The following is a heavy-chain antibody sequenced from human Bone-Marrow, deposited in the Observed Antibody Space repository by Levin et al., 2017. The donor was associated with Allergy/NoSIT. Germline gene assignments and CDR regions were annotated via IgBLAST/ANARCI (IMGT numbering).Heavy chain of an antibody. CDR2: IIPIFGTA. V-gene: IGHV1-69*13. D-gene: IGHD1-7*01. J-gene: IGHJ4*02. CDR1: GGTFSSYA. CDR3: VFVGWNYALDY. Sequence: SVKVSCKASGGTFSSYAISWVRQAPGQGLEWMGGIIPIFGTANYAQKFQGRVTITADESTSTAYMELSSLRSEDTAVYYCVFVGWNYALDYWGQGTLVTVSS.